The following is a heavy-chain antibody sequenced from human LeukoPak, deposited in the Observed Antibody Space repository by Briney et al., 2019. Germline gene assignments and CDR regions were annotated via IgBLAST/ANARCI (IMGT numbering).Heavy chain of an antibody. CDR3: ARVLAAAGIEEYFQH. Sequence: ASVKVSCKASGYTFTGYYMHWVRQAPGQGLEWMGRINPNSGGTNYAQKFQGRVTMTRDTSISAAYMELSRLRSDDTAVYYCARVLAAAGIEEYFQHWGQGTLVTVSS. V-gene: IGHV1-2*06. CDR1: GYTFTGYY. J-gene: IGHJ1*01. CDR2: INPNSGGT. D-gene: IGHD6-13*01.